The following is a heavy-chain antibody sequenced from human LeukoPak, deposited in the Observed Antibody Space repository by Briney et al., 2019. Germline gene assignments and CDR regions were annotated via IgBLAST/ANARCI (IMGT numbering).Heavy chain of an antibody. CDR1: GFTFSSYG. V-gene: IGHV3-30*02. CDR2: IRYDGSNK. CDR3: AKDYGFLEWSDAFDI. Sequence: GGSLRLSCAASGFTFSSYGMHWVRQAPGKGLEWVAFIRYDGSNKYYADSVKGRFTISRDNSKNTLYLQMNSLRAEDTAVYYCAKDYGFLEWSDAFDIWGQGTMVTVSS. D-gene: IGHD3-3*01. J-gene: IGHJ3*02.